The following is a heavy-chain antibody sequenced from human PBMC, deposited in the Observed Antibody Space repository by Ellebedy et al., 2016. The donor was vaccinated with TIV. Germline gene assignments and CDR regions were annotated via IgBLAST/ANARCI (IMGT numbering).Heavy chain of an antibody. D-gene: IGHD3-3*01. J-gene: IGHJ4*02. Sequence: PGGSLRLSCAASGFTVSSNYMSWVRQAPGKGLEWVSAISGSGGSTYYADSVKGRFTISRDNSKNTLYLQMNSLRAEDTAVYYCAKPPAGSGYYTQTFDYWGQGTLVTVSS. V-gene: IGHV3-23*01. CDR3: AKPPAGSGYYTQTFDY. CDR1: GFTVSSNY. CDR2: ISGSGGST.